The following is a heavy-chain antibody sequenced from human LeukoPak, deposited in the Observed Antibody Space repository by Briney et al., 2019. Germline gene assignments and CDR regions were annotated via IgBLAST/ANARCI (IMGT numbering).Heavy chain of an antibody. CDR1: GGSISSSSYY. J-gene: IGHJ4*02. V-gene: IGHV4-39*01. CDR2: IYYSGST. D-gene: IGHD2-2*01. CDR3: ARPQGFQLLDFEY. Sequence: SETLSLTFTVPGGSISSSSYYWGCIRQPPGKGLERIVSIYYSGSTYYNPSLKSRVIISVDTSKNQFSLKLSSVTAADTAVYYCARPQGFQLLDFEYWGQGTLVTVSS.